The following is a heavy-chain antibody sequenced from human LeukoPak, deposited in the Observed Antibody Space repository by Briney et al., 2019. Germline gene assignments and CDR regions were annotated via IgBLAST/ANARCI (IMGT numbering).Heavy chain of an antibody. D-gene: IGHD3-22*01. Sequence: ASVKVSCKASGYTFSSYDINWVRQATGQGLEWMGWMNPNSGNTGYAQKFQGRVTMTRNTSINTAYMELSSLRSEDTAVYYCARVYGRRSSGYDYADYWGEGALVTVSS. V-gene: IGHV1-8*01. J-gene: IGHJ4*02. CDR3: ARVYGRRSSGYDYADY. CDR1: GYTFSSYD. CDR2: MNPNSGNT.